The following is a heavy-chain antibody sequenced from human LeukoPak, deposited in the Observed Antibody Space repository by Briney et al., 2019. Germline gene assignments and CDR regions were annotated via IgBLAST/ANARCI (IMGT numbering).Heavy chain of an antibody. V-gene: IGHV2-5*08. Sequence: TLSLTCTVSGGSISSYYWSWIRQPPGKALEWLALIYWDDDKRYSPSLKSRLTITKDTSKNQVVLTMTNMDPVDTATYYCAHTGLAYYYDSSGYLIAFDIWGQGTMVTVSS. CDR3: AHTGLAYYYDSSGYLIAFDI. D-gene: IGHD3-22*01. CDR2: IYWDDDK. J-gene: IGHJ3*02. CDR1: GGSISSYYW.